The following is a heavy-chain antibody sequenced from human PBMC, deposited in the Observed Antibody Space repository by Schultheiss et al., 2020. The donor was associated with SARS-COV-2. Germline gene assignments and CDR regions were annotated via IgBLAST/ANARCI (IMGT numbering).Heavy chain of an antibody. CDR2: ISGSGGST. D-gene: IGHD3-22*01. V-gene: IGHV3-23*01. CDR1: GFTFSSYA. J-gene: IGHJ6*02. CDR3: ARDLNYYDSSGLVYYGMDV. Sequence: GESLKISCAASGFTFSSYAMSWVRQAPGKGLEWVSAISGSGGSTYYADSVKGRFTISRDNAKNSLYLQMNSLRAEDTAVYYCARDLNYYDSSGLVYYGMDVWGQGTTVTVSS.